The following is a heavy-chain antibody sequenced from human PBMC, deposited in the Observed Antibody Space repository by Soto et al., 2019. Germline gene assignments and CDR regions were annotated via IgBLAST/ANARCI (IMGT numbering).Heavy chain of an antibody. CDR3: ARGHRSIFGVAIRRDV. D-gene: IGHD3-3*01. Sequence: SETLSLTCAVYGGSFSGYYWSWIRQPPGKGLEWIGEINHSGSTNYNPSLKSRVTISVDTSKNQFSLRLSSVTTADTAVYYCARGHRSIFGVAIRRDVWGQGTTVTVSS. J-gene: IGHJ6*02. CDR1: GGSFSGYY. V-gene: IGHV4-34*01. CDR2: INHSGST.